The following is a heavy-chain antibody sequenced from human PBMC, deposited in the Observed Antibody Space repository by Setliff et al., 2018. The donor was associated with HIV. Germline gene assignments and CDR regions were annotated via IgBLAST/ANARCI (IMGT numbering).Heavy chain of an antibody. V-gene: IGHV4-39*07. J-gene: IGHJ6*02. CDR3: ARDRGRGSGSPTRKYYYYGMDV. CDR2: IYYSGSI. D-gene: IGHD3-10*01. Sequence: SETLSLTCTVSGGSISSSSYYWGWIRQPPGKGLEWIGSIYYSGSINYNPSLESRVTISVDTSKDKYSLKLKSVTTADTAVYYCARDRGRGSGSPTRKYYYYGMDVWGQGTTVTVSS. CDR1: GGSISSSSYY.